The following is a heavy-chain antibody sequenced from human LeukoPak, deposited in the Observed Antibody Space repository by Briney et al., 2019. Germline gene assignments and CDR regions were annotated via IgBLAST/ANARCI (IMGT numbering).Heavy chain of an antibody. CDR2: IHGADST. CDR3: ATPRSGYYYYFDY. CDR1: GFTVSSNY. J-gene: IGHJ4*02. V-gene: IGHV3-66*01. Sequence: GGSLRPSCAASGFTVSSNYMSWVRQAPGKGLEWVSVIHGADSTYYADSVKGRFTISRDNSKNTLYLQMNSLRAEDTAVYYCATPRSGYYYYFDYWGQGTLVTVSS. D-gene: IGHD3-22*01.